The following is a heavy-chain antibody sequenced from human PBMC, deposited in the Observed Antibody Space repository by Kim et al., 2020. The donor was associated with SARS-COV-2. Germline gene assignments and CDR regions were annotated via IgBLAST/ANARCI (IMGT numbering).Heavy chain of an antibody. D-gene: IGHD6-13*01. CDR2: IYTSGST. J-gene: IGHJ6*02. CDR3: ARVSGSWQLVRDAYYYYYYGMDV. V-gene: IGHV4-61*02. Sequence: SETLSLTCTVSGGSISSGSYYWSWIRQPAGKGLEWIGRIYTSGSTNYNPSLKSRVTISVDTSKNQFSLKLSSVTAADTAVYYCARVSGSWQLVRDAYYYYYYGMDVWGQGTTVTVSS. CDR1: GGSISSGSYY.